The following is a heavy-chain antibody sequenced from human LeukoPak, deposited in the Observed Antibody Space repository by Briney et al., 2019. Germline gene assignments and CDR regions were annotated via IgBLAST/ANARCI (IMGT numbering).Heavy chain of an antibody. CDR1: GFTFSSYE. Sequence: GGSLRLSCAASGFTFSSYEMNWVRQAPGKGLEWVSYISSSGSTIYYADSVKGRFTISRDNAKNSVYLQMNILRAEDSAVYFCARDSLAVAGPYFDLWGRGNLVTISA. D-gene: IGHD6-19*01. V-gene: IGHV3-48*03. CDR3: ARDSLAVAGPYFDL. J-gene: IGHJ2*01. CDR2: ISSSGSTI.